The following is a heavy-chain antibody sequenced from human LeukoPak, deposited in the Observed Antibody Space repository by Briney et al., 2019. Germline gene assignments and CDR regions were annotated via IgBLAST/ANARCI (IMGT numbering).Heavy chain of an antibody. CDR3: ARVSPHYYDSSGPNDAFDI. J-gene: IGHJ3*02. V-gene: IGHV4-61*02. D-gene: IGHD3-22*01. CDR1: GGSISSGSYY. CDR2: IYTSGST. Sequence: SETLSLTCTVSGGSISSGSYYWSWIRQPAGKGLEWIGRIYTSGSTNYNPSLKSRVTISVDTSKNQFSLKLSPVTAADTAVYYCARVSPHYYDSSGPNDAFDIWGQGTMVTVSS.